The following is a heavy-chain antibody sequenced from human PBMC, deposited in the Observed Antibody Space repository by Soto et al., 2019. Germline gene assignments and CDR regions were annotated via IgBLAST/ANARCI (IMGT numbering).Heavy chain of an antibody. V-gene: IGHV3-30*03. CDR1: GFSFSNYA. J-gene: IGHJ6*02. CDR3: VRENYYYGMDV. CDR2: ISYDGDNE. Sequence: GGSLRLSCAASGFSFSNYAMHWVRQAPCKGLEWLAIISYDGDNEYYADSVRGRFTISRDNSKNTLYLQMNSLRVEDTAVYYCVRENYYYGMDVWGQGTAVTVSS.